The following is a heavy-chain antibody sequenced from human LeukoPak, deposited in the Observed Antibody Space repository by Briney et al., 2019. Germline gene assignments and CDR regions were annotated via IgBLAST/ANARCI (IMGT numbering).Heavy chain of an antibody. D-gene: IGHD6-13*01. CDR2: IYSADRT. CDR3: AKDRSIAAAGTLDY. Sequence: GGSLRLSCAASGFTVSSNYMSWVRQAPGKGLEWVSIIYSADRTYYADSVKGRFTISRDNSKNTLYLQMNSLRAEDTAVYYCAKDRSIAAAGTLDYWGQGTLVTVSS. V-gene: IGHV3-66*01. CDR1: GFTVSSNY. J-gene: IGHJ4*02.